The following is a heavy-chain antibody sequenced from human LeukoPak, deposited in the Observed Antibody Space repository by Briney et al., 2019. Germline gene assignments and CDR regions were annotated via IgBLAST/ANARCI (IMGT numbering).Heavy chain of an antibody. CDR3: ARTLVWSGYSYYYGMDV. CDR2: IIPIFGTA. V-gene: IGHV1-69*13. D-gene: IGHD3-3*01. Sequence: SVKVSCKASGGTFSSYAISWVRQAPGQGLEWMGGIIPIFGTANYAQKFQGRVRITADESTSTAYMELSSLRAEDTAVYYCARTLVWSGYSYYYGMDVWGQGTTVTVSS. CDR1: GGTFSSYA. J-gene: IGHJ6*02.